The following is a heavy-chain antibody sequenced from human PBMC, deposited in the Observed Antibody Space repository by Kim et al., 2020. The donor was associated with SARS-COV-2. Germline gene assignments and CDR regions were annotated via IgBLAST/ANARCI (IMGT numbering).Heavy chain of an antibody. J-gene: IGHJ6*02. Sequence: TYYVEHGKGIFSISRDDSKNTRYLEMSSLKTEDTAVYYCMTRYYSHGLDVWGQGTTVTVSS. V-gene: IGHV3-15*01. CDR2: T. CDR3: MTRYYSHGLDV.